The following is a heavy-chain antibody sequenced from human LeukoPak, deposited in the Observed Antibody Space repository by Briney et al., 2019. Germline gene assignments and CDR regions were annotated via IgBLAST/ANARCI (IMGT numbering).Heavy chain of an antibody. CDR1: RYTFIDFY. Sequence: ASVKVSCKASRYTFIDFYIHWVRQAPGQGLEWLGWINPNSGRTNYAQNFQGRVTMTRDTSISTAYMELSRLRSDDTAVYYCARDWSSFHDALDIWGQGTMVTVSS. D-gene: IGHD3-3*01. J-gene: IGHJ3*02. CDR2: INPNSGRT. V-gene: IGHV1-2*02. CDR3: ARDWSSFHDALDI.